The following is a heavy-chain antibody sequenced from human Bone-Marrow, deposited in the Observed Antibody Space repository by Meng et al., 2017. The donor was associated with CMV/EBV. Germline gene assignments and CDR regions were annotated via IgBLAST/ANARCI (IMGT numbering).Heavy chain of an antibody. CDR1: GGSISSGGYY. CDR3: ARYCSSTSCYTRRGSFDD. D-gene: IGHD2-2*02. V-gene: IGHV4-31*03. J-gene: IGHJ4*02. Sequence: SETLSLTCTVSGGSISSGGYYWSWIRQHPGKGLEWIGYIYYSGSTYYNPSLKSRVTISVDTSKNQFSPKLSSVTAADTAVYYCARYCSSTSCYTRRGSFDDWGQGTLVTVSS. CDR2: IYYSGST.